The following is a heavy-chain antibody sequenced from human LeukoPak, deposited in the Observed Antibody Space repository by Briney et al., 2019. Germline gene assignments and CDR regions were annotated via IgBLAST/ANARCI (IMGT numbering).Heavy chain of an antibody. CDR2: ISNIATI. CDR1: GFTFRSYA. J-gene: IGHJ4*02. CDR3: AKEYSGYDFDY. Sequence: GGSLRLSCAASGFTFRSYAMTWVRQAPGKGLEWVSEISNIATINYADSVRGRFTISRDNSQNTLYLQMDSLRAEDTALYYCAKEYSGYDFDYWGQGTLVTVSS. D-gene: IGHD5-12*01. V-gene: IGHV3-23*01.